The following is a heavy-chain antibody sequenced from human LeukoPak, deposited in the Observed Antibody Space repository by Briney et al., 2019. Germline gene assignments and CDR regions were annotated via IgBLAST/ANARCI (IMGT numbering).Heavy chain of an antibody. Sequence: VASVTVSCKASGYTFTGYYMHWVRQAPGQGLEGMGWINPNSGGTNYAQKFQGRVTMTRDTSISTAYMELSRLRSDDTAVYYCARDEGQWLGGYYYGMDVWGQGTTVTVSS. CDR2: INPNSGGT. J-gene: IGHJ6*02. D-gene: IGHD6-19*01. CDR1: GYTFTGYY. CDR3: ARDEGQWLGGYYYGMDV. V-gene: IGHV1-2*02.